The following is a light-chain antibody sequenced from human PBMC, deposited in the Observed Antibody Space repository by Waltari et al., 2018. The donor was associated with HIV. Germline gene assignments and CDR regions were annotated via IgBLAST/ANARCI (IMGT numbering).Light chain of an antibody. CDR1: SRDVGGFNH. J-gene: IGLJ1*01. CDR3: SSYTSSSSPYV. CDR2: EVS. V-gene: IGLV2-14*01. Sequence: QSALTQPASVSGSPGQSITISCTGTSRDVGGFNHVSWYQQHPGKAPKVMIYEVSNRPSGVSNRFSGSKSGNTASLTISGLQAEDEAVYYCSSYTSSSSPYVFGTGTEVAVL.